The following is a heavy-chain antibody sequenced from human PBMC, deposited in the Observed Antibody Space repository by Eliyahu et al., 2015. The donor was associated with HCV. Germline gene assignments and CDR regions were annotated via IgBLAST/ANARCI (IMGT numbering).Heavy chain of an antibody. CDR3: ARRGPPFDTGSGWYWGYFDY. J-gene: IGHJ4*02. CDR1: GGSISXXSYY. V-gene: IGHV4-39*01. D-gene: IGHD6-19*01. Sequence: QLQLQESGPGLVKPSETLSLTCTVXGGSISXXSYYXGWXRQPPGKGLXWIGSIYYSGSTXYNPSLKSRVTISVDTSKNQFSLKLSSVTAADTAVYYCARRGPPFDTGSGWYWGYFDYWGQGTLVTVSS. CDR2: IYYSGST.